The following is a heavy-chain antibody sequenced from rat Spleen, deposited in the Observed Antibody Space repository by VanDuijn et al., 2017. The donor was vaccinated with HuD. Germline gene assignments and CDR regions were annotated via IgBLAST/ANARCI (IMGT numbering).Heavy chain of an antibody. Sequence: QVQLKESGPGLVQPSQTLSLTCTVSGFSLTSYHVSWVRQPPGKGLEWMGVIWTGGSTAVNSSFNSRLRVSRDKSKSQVFLRMNSLQTEDTATYYCVRANRESYAHFDYLGQGTLVTVSS. D-gene: IGHD1-12*01. CDR2: IWTGGST. V-gene: IGHV2-43*01. CDR1: GFSLTSYH. CDR3: VRANRESYAHFDY. J-gene: IGHJ3*01.